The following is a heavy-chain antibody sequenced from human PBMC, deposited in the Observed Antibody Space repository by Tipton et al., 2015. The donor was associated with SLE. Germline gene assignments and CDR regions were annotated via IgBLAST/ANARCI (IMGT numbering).Heavy chain of an antibody. CDR2: IVGSGVNI. Sequence: SLRLSCAASGFTFSNYALSWVRQAPGKGLEWVSTIVGSGVNIYYAESVKGRFTISRDNSKNTVYLQMNSLRAEDTAVYYCAEVEVYYFDYWGQGTLVTVSS. J-gene: IGHJ4*02. CDR3: AEVEVYYFDY. CDR1: GFTFSNYA. V-gene: IGHV3-23*01.